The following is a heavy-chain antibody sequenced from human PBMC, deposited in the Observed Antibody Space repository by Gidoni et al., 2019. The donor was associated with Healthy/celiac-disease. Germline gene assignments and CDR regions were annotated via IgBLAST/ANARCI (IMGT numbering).Heavy chain of an antibody. CDR3: ARGYYDFWSGYALNWFDP. CDR2: IYYSGST. Sequence: QLQLQESCPGLVKPSETLSLTCTVSVCSIRSSSYYWGWIRQPPGKGLEWIGSIYYSGSTYYNPSLKSRVTISVDTSKNQFSLKLSSVTAADTAVYYCARGYYDFWSGYALNWFDPWGQGTLVTVSS. CDR1: VCSIRSSSYY. J-gene: IGHJ5*02. D-gene: IGHD3-3*01. V-gene: IGHV4-39*01.